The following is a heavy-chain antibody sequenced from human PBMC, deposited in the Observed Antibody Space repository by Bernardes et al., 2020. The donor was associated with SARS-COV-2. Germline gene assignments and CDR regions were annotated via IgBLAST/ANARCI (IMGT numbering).Heavy chain of an antibody. J-gene: IGHJ5*02. V-gene: IGHV4-59*01. CDR3: ARGLIEGCFDP. CDR2: VLYSGST. CDR1: GGPLRSYY. D-gene: IGHD3-22*01. Sequence: SETRCLTCAGPGGPLRSYYGSWIRQSPGKGLEWIGYVLYSGSTNYNPSLKSRVTITVDTSKNQSSLNLMFVTAADTAVHYCARGLIEGCFDPWGQGTLVTVSS.